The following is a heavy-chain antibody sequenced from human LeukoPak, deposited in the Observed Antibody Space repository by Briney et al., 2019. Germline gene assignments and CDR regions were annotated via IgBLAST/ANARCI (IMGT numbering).Heavy chain of an antibody. Sequence: SETLSLTCTVSGGSLSSGDYYWSWIRQPPGKGLEWIGYIYYSGCTYYNPSLKSRVTISVDTSKNQFSLKLSSVTAADTAVYYCAREGTSGTHLNWFDPWGQGTLVTVSS. CDR1: GGSLSSGDYY. CDR2: IYYSGCT. CDR3: AREGTSGTHLNWFDP. V-gene: IGHV4-30-4*02. D-gene: IGHD1-1*01. J-gene: IGHJ5*02.